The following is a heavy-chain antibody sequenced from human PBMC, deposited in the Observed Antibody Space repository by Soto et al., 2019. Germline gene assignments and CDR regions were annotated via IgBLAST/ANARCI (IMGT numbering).Heavy chain of an antibody. CDR1: GFTLTTYT. J-gene: IGHJ6*02. CDR3: VRERGLSSFYGMDV. Sequence: GVSLRLSCEASGFTLTTYTMNWVRQASGKGLEWVSSITSSSGHIYYADSVKGRFTISRDNARNSLYLQMNSLRAEDTAVYYCVRERGLSSFYGMDVWGQGNTVTVYS. V-gene: IGHV3-21*01. D-gene: IGHD3-10*01. CDR2: ITSSSGHI.